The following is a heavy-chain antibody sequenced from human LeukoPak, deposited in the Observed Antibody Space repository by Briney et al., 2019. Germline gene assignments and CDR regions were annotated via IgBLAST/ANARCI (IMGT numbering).Heavy chain of an antibody. J-gene: IGHJ6*02. Sequence: PGGSLRLSCAASGFIFRSYSMTWVRQSPGKGLEWVSDISSRGSDMYYADSVKGRFTISRDNARNSLYLQMNGLRDDDTAVYYCARSGCSGYDWDYYYAMDVWGQGTTVTVSS. CDR2: ISSRGSDM. D-gene: IGHD5-12*01. V-gene: IGHV3-48*02. CDR3: ARSGCSGYDWDYYYAMDV. CDR1: GFIFRSYS.